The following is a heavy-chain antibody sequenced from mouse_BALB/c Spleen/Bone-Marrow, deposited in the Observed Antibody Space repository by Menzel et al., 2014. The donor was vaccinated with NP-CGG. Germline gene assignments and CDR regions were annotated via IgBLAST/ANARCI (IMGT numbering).Heavy chain of an antibody. V-gene: IGHV5-17*02. CDR3: TRGGNWDDFDY. Sequence: VQRVESGGGLVQPGGSRKLSCAASGFTFSGFGMHWVRQTPEKGLEWVAYISSGSSTIYYADTVKGRFTISRDNPKNXLFLQVTSLRSEDTAMYYCTRGGNWDDFDYWGQGTTLTVSS. CDR1: GFTFSGFG. CDR2: ISSGSSTI. D-gene: IGHD4-1*01. J-gene: IGHJ2*01.